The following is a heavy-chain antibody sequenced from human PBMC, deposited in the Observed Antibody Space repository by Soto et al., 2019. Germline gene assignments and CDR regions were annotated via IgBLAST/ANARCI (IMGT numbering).Heavy chain of an antibody. D-gene: IGHD3-16*02. CDR2: ISYDGSNK. CDR3: ARDHRRSVWGSSRYGFDY. Sequence: QVQLVESGGGVVQPGRSLRLSCAASGFTFSSYAMHWVRQAPGKGLEWVAVISYDGSNKYYADSVKGRFTISRDNSKNTLYLQMNSLRAEDTAVYYCARDHRRSVWGSSRYGFDYWGQGTLVTVSS. V-gene: IGHV3-30-3*01. J-gene: IGHJ4*02. CDR1: GFTFSSYA.